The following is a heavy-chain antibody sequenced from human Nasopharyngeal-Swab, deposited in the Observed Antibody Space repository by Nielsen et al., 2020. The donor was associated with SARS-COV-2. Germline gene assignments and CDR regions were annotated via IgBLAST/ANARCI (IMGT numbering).Heavy chain of an antibody. CDR1: GFSFSTSW. V-gene: IGHV3-74*01. D-gene: IGHD5-24*01. Sequence: GESLKISCGTSGFSFSTSWMHWVRQAPGKGLVWVSRINSDGISTTYADSVKGRFTISRDNAKNTLYLQMNSLRAEDTAVYYCARDVDMAATYFDYWVQGTLVTVSS. J-gene: IGHJ4*02. CDR2: INSDGIST. CDR3: ARDVDMAATYFDY.